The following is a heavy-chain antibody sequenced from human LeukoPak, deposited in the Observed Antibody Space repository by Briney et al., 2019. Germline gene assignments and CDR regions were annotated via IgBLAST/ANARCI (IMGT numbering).Heavy chain of an antibody. CDR3: ARDGFYYHYYMDV. V-gene: IGHV4-39*07. CDR2: IYYSGST. D-gene: IGHD1-14*01. CDR1: GGSISSSHYY. Sequence: KPSETLSLTCSVSGGSISSSHYYWGWIRQPPGKGLEWIGNIYYSGSTYYSASLKSRVTISLDSSKNQFSLRLTSVTAADTAVYYCARDGFYYHYYMDVWGEGTTVTVSS. J-gene: IGHJ6*03.